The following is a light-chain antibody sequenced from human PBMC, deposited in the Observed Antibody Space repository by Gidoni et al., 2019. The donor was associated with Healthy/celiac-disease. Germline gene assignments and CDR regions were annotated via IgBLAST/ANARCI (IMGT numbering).Light chain of an antibody. CDR3: QQYGSSPKYT. Sequence: DIVLTQSPGTLSLSPGERATLSCRASQSVSSSYVAWYQQKPGQAPRLLIYGASSRATGIPDRFSGSGSGTDFTLTISRLEPEDFAVYYCQQYGSSPKYTFGQGTKLEI. CDR1: QSVSSSY. V-gene: IGKV3-20*01. CDR2: GAS. J-gene: IGKJ2*01.